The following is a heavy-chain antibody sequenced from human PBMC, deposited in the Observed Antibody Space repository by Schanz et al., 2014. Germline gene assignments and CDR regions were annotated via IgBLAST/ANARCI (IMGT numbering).Heavy chain of an antibody. CDR2: ISVYTGNT. CDR1: GYTFTIYA. V-gene: IGHV1-18*01. Sequence: QVQLVQSGAEVKKPGASVRVSCKASGYTFTIYAMSWVRQAPGQGLEWVGWISVYTGNTKYGQKVQGRVTMTADTSTNTAYMELRSLRSDDTAVYYCAKAEYDILTDSYSRLDPWGQGTLVTVSS. CDR3: AKAEYDILTDSYSRLDP. D-gene: IGHD3-9*01. J-gene: IGHJ5*02.